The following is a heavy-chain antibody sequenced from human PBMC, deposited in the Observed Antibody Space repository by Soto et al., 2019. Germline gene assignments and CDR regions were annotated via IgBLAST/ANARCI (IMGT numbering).Heavy chain of an antibody. J-gene: IGHJ5*02. CDR2: ITNSGSTI. V-gene: IGHV3-11*01. CDR3: AKDPELRYFDWPLTGFDP. CDR1: GFTFSDYY. Sequence: PGGSLRLSCAASGFTFSDYYMSWIRQAPGKGLEWVSYITNSGSTIYYADSVKGRFTISRDNSKNTLYLQMNSLRAEDTAVYYCAKDPELRYFDWPLTGFDPWGQGTLVTAPQ. D-gene: IGHD3-9*01.